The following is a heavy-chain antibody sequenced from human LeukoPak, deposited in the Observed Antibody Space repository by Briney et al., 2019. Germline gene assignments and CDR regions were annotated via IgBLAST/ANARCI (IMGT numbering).Heavy chain of an antibody. V-gene: IGHV3-7*01. CDR1: GFTFSTYW. J-gene: IGHJ4*02. D-gene: IGHD5-24*01. CDR2: IKEDESEK. CDR3: ARIIRPTNVAPHCDY. Sequence: GGSLRLSCAAPGFTFSTYWMSWVRQAPGKGLEWVANIKEDESEKYYVDPVKGRFTISRDNAKTSLYLQMNSLRAEDTAVYFCARIIRPTNVAPHCDYWGQGTLVTVSS.